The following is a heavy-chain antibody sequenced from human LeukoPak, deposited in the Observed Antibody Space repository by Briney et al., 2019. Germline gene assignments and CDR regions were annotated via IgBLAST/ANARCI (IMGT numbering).Heavy chain of an antibody. CDR1: GFTFSSYW. CDR3: AKGYAAAGSSVDV. D-gene: IGHD6-13*01. Sequence: GGSLRLSCAASGFTFSSYWMHWVRQAPGKGLEWVSGISWDSGTLGYAASVKGRFTISRDNAKSSLYLQMNSLRAEDMALYYCAKGYAAAGSSVDVWGKGTTVTVSS. J-gene: IGHJ6*04. V-gene: IGHV3-9*03. CDR2: ISWDSGTL.